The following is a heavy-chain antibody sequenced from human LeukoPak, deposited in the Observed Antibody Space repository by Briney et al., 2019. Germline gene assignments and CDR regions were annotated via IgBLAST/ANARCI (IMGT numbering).Heavy chain of an antibody. CDR3: ARELAA. D-gene: IGHD6-13*01. CDR1: GFSFSSYS. CDR2: IWYDGSNK. V-gene: IGHV3-33*01. J-gene: IGHJ4*02. Sequence: GGSLRLSCAASGFSFSSYSMHWVRQAPGKGLEWVAVIWYDGSNKYYADSVKGRFTISRDNSKNTLYLQMNSLRDEDTAVYYCARELAAWGQGTLVTVSS.